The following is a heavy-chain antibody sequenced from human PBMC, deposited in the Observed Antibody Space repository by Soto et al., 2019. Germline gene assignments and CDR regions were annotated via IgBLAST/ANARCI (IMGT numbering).Heavy chain of an antibody. D-gene: IGHD6-19*01. V-gene: IGHV1-69*08. J-gene: IGHJ3*02. CDR2: IIPIGGIA. Sequence: QVQLVQSGAEVKKPGSSVKVSCKASGGTFSSYTISWVRQAPGQGLEWMGRIIPIGGIANYAQKFQGRVTITADKSTRTAYMELSSLRSEDTALYYCARDGKGTYSSGGGSFDIWGQGTIVTGSS. CDR1: GGTFSSYT. CDR3: ARDGKGTYSSGGGSFDI.